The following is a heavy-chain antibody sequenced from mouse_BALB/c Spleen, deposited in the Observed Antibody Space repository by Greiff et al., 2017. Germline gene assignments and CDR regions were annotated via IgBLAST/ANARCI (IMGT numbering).Heavy chain of an antibody. J-gene: IGHJ4*01. CDR1: GFSLTSYG. CDR3: ARDEEDLLWPSMDY. D-gene: IGHD2-1*01. V-gene: IGHV2-9*02. CDR2: IWAGGST. Sequence: VNLVESGPGLVAPSQSLSITCTVSGFSLTSYGVHWVRQPPGKGLEWLGVIWAGGSTNYNSALMSRLSISKDNSKSQVFLKMNSLQTDDTAMYYCARDEEDLLWPSMDYWGQGTSVTVSS.